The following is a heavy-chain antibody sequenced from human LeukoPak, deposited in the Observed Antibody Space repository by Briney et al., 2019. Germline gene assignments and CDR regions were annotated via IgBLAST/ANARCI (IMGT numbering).Heavy chain of an antibody. CDR1: GFTFSSYG. CDR3: AKDYGRYDSSGYPYLTYYFDY. Sequence: PGGSLRLSCAASGFTFSSYGMHWVRQAPGKGLEWVAFIRYDGSNKYYADSVKGRFTISRDNSKNTLYLQMNSLRAEDTAVYYCAKDYGRYDSSGYPYLTYYFDYWGQGTLVTVSS. V-gene: IGHV3-30*02. CDR2: IRYDGSNK. J-gene: IGHJ4*02. D-gene: IGHD3-22*01.